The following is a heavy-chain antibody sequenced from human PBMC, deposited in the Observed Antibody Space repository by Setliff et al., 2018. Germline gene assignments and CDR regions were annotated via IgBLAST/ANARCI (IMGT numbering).Heavy chain of an antibody. CDR1: GGTFSSFD. CDR2: IMPIFGTT. V-gene: IGHV1-69*05. Sequence: GASVKVSCKASGGTFSSFDISWVRQAPGQGLEWMGGIMPIFGTTNYAQKFQGRVTITTDESTSTAYMELSSLTSEDTAVYYCARERGVVVGSVEYYYYMDVWGKGTTVTVSS. J-gene: IGHJ6*03. CDR3: ARERGVVVGSVEYYYYMDV. D-gene: IGHD3-3*01.